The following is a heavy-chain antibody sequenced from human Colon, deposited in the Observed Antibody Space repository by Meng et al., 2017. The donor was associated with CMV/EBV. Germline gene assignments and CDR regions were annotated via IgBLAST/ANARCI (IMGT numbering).Heavy chain of an antibody. V-gene: IGHV6-1*01. CDR1: GGSVSNNNAA. Sequence: SETLSLTCAISGGSVSNNNAAWNWIRQSPSRGLEWLGRTYHRSKWYNDYAVSVKSRITISPDTSKNQFSLHLNSVTPEDTAVYYCARGLPNYYFYGMDVWGQGTTVTVSS. D-gene: IGHD2-15*01. CDR3: ARGLPNYYFYGMDV. J-gene: IGHJ6*02. CDR2: TYHRSKWYN.